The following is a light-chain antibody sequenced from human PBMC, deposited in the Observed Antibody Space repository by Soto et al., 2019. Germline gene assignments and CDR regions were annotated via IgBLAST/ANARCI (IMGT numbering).Light chain of an antibody. V-gene: IGLV4-69*01. J-gene: IGLJ2*01. Sequence: QPVLTQSPSASASLGASVKLTCTLSSGHSSYAIAWHQQQPDKGPRYLMKLNSDGSHSKGDGIPDRFSGSSSGAERYLTISSLQSEDEADYYCQTWGTGIVVFGGGTKVPS. CDR2: LNSDGSH. CDR3: QTWGTGIVV. CDR1: SGHSSYA.